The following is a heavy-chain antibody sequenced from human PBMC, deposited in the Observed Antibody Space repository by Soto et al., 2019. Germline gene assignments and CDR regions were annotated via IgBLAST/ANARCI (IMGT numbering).Heavy chain of an antibody. CDR2: IYYSGST. J-gene: IGHJ5*02. CDR1: GGSISSSSYY. Sequence: XATLSLTCTVSGGSISSSSYYWGWIRQPPGKGLEWIGSIYYSGSTYYNPSLKSRVTISVDTSKNQFSLKLSSVTAADTAVYYCERHVIYNNNWFDPWGQGTLVTVSS. D-gene: IGHD1-1*01. CDR3: ERHVIYNNNWFDP. V-gene: IGHV4-39*01.